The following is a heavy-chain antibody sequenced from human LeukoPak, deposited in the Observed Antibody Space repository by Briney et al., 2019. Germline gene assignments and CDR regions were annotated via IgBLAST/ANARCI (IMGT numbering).Heavy chain of an antibody. Sequence: SETLSLTCTVSGDSITNYYWSWIRQPPGQGLEWIANMYYSGSANYNPSLKSRVTISVDTSKNQFSLKLTSVNAADTALYYCARHASSSTSWLPAWGQGILATVSS. CDR1: GDSITNYY. D-gene: IGHD2-2*01. CDR2: MYYSGSA. J-gene: IGHJ5*02. V-gene: IGHV4-59*08. CDR3: ARHASSSTSWLPA.